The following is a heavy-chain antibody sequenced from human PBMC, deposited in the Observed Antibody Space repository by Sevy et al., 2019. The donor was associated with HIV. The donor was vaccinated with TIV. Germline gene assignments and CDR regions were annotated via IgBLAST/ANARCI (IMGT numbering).Heavy chain of an antibody. CDR2: ISGSGGST. CDR1: AFTFSSYA. D-gene: IGHD1-20*01. Sequence: GGSLRLSCAASAFTFSSYAMSWVRQAPGKGLEWVSAISGSGGSTYYADAVKGPFTISRDNSKNTMYLQMNSLRAEDTAVYYCAKDGYKPSVGDENYYYYYMDVWGKGTTVTVSS. CDR3: AKDGYKPSVGDENYYYYYMDV. V-gene: IGHV3-23*01. J-gene: IGHJ6*03.